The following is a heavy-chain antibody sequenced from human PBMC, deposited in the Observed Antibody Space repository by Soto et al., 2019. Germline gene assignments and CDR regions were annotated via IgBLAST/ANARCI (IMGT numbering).Heavy chain of an antibody. CDR2: ISGSGGST. D-gene: IGHD3-3*01. Sequence: GGSLRLSCAASGFTFSSYAMSWVRQAPGKGLEWVSAISGSGGSTYYADSVKGRFTISIDNSKNTLYLQMNSLRAEDRAVYYCAKDGAGQGEWYAFDLLGPGTMGTV. V-gene: IGHV3-23*01. J-gene: IGHJ3*01. CDR3: AKDGAGQGEWYAFDL. CDR1: GFTFSSYA.